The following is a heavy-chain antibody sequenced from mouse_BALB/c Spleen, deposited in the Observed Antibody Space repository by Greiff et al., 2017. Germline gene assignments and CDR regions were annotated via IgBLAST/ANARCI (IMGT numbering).Heavy chain of an antibody. Sequence: VQLKQSGPELVKPGASVKISCKASGYTFTDYNMHWVKQSHGKSLEWIGYIYPYNGGTGYNQKFKSKATLTVDNSSSTAYMELRSLTSEDSAVYYCANYYGSSYAMDYWGQGTSVTVSS. J-gene: IGHJ4*01. V-gene: IGHV1S29*02. CDR2: IYPYNGGT. CDR1: GYTFTDYN. CDR3: ANYYGSSYAMDY. D-gene: IGHD1-1*01.